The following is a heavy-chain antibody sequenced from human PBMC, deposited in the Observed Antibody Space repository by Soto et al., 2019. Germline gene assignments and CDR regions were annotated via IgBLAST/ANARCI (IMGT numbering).Heavy chain of an antibody. CDR1: GGSISSYY. V-gene: IGHV4-59*01. CDR2: LYYGGST. J-gene: IGHJ4*02. CDR3: ARGMIFGVVVDY. D-gene: IGHD3-3*01. Sequence: PSETLSLTCTVSGGSISSYYWSWIRQPPGKGLEWIGYLYYGGSTNYNPSLKSRVTISVDASKNQFSLKLTSVTAADTAVYYCARGMIFGVVVDYWGQGTLVTVSS.